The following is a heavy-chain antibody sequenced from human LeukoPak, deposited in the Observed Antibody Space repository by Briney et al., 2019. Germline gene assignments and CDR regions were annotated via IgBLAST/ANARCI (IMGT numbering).Heavy chain of an antibody. Sequence: GGSLRLSCAASGFTFSSYAMSWVRQAPGKGLEWVSAISASGGGTYYADSAKGRFTTSRDNSKNTLYLQMNSLRAEDTAVYYCAKGSATHHLRYFDYWGQGTLVTVSS. V-gene: IGHV3-23*01. CDR1: GFTFSSYA. J-gene: IGHJ4*02. CDR3: AKGSATHHLRYFDY. CDR2: ISASGGGT.